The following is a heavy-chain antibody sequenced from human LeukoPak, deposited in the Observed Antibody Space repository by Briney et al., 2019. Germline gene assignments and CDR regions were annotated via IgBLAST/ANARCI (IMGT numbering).Heavy chain of an antibody. Sequence: PGGSLRLSCTASGFTFSDYEMDWVRQAPGKGLEWVSGINWNGGRTGYADSVKGRFTISRDNAKNSLYLQMNSLRAEDTALYYCARDYDYGDYPGYWGQGTLVTVSS. CDR3: ARDYDYGDYPGY. CDR2: INWNGGRT. CDR1: GFTFSDYE. J-gene: IGHJ4*02. D-gene: IGHD4-17*01. V-gene: IGHV3-20*04.